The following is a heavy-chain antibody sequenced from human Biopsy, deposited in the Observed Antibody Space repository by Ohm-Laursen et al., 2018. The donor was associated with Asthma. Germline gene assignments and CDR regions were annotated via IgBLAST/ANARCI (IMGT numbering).Heavy chain of an antibody. CDR1: GYTFNSAG. D-gene: IGHD3-10*01. Sequence: GASVKVSCKPSGYTFNSAGITWVRQAPGQGLEWMGWISVYNGNTKVAQKLQDRVTMITDTSTSTAYMELRGLRSDDTAVYFCARAVDYSHYYGIDVWGQGTTATVS. J-gene: IGHJ6*02. V-gene: IGHV1-18*01. CDR3: ARAVDYSHYYGIDV. CDR2: ISVYNGNT.